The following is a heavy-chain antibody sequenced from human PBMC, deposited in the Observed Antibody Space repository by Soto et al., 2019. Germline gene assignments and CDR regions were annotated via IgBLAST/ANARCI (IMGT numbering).Heavy chain of an antibody. CDR1: GYTFTSYY. CDR3: ARDLGGGTPYWYFDL. CDR2: INPSGGST. J-gene: IGHJ2*01. V-gene: IGHV1-46*01. Sequence: QVQLVQSGAEVKKPGASVKVSCKASGYTFTSYYMHWVRQAPGQGLEWMGIINPSGGSTSYAQKFQGRVNMTRDTSTSTVYMELSSLRSEDTAVYYWARDLGGGTPYWYFDLWGRGTLVTVSS. D-gene: IGHD2-15*01.